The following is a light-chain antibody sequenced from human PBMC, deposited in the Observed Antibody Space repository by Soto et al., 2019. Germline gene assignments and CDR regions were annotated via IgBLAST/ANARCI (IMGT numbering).Light chain of an antibody. V-gene: IGLV2-14*01. CDR3: SSSTSSTTHL. CDR1: SSDVGGYNY. Sequence: QSALTQPASGSGSPGQSITISCTGTSSDVGGYNYVSWYQQHPGKAPKLMIYDVSNRPSGVSNRFSGSKSGNTASLTISGLQAEDEADYYCSSSTSSTTHLFGGGTQLTVL. J-gene: IGLJ2*01. CDR2: DVS.